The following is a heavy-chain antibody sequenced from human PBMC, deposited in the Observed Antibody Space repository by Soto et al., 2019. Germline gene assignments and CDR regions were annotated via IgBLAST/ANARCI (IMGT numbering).Heavy chain of an antibody. CDR3: ARAISGYVT. V-gene: IGHV1-3*04. J-gene: IGHJ5*02. D-gene: IGHD5-12*01. CDR1: GITYTTYA. CDR2: INTGNGNT. Sequence: QVQLVQSGAEVKKPEASVKVSCKASGITYTTYAIHWVRQAPGQGLEWMGWINTGNGNTRYSQSFQGRVTLTTDTSANTAYMDLNSLTSEDTAVYYCARAISGYVTWGQGTLITVSS.